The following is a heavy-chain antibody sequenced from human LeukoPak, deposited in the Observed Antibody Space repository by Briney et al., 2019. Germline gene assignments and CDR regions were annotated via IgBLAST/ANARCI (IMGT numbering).Heavy chain of an antibody. D-gene: IGHD3-10*01. V-gene: IGHV3-74*01. Sequence: GGSLRLSCAASGFTFSSDWMHWVRQVPGEGLVWVSRINGGGTSISYADSVKGRFTISRDNSKNTLYLQMNSLRAEDTAVYYCARDPGYYGSGTSRGHWGQGTLVTVSS. CDR3: ARDPGYYGSGTSRGH. CDR2: INGGGTSI. CDR1: GFTFSSDW. J-gene: IGHJ4*02.